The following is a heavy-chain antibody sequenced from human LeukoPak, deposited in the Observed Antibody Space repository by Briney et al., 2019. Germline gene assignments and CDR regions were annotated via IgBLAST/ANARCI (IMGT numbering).Heavy chain of an antibody. D-gene: IGHD2-8*01. CDR1: GGTFSSYA. CDR3: ATSQTVMVYAMTRVGEDY. CDR2: IIPIFGIA. Sequence: SVKVSCKASGGTFSSYAISWVRQAPGQGLEWMGRIIPIFGIANYAQKFQGRVTITADKSTSTAYMELSSLRSEDTAVYYCATSQTVMVYAMTRVGEDYWGQGTLVTVSS. J-gene: IGHJ4*02. V-gene: IGHV1-69*04.